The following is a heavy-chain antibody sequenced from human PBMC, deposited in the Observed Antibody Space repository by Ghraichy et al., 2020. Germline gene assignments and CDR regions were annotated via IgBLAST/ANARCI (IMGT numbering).Heavy chain of an antibody. Sequence: GGSLRLSCTASGFTFGDYAMSWVRQAPGKGLEWVGFIRSKAYGGTTEYAASVKGRFTISRDDSKSIAYLQMNSLKTEDTAVYYCTRAVAGTRGYFDYWGQGTLVTVSS. D-gene: IGHD6-19*01. CDR3: TRAVAGTRGYFDY. J-gene: IGHJ4*02. CDR2: IRSKAYGGTT. CDR1: GFTFGDYA. V-gene: IGHV3-49*04.